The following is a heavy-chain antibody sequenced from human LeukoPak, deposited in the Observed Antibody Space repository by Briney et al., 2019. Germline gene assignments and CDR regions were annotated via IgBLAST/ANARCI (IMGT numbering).Heavy chain of an antibody. Sequence: SETLSLTCTVSGGTISSSSYYWGWIRQPPGKGLERIGSIYYSGSTYYNPSLKSRVTISVDTSKNQFSLKLSSVTAADTAVYYCVIRFLEWFPFDYWGRGTLVTVSS. CDR1: GGTISSSSYY. J-gene: IGHJ4*02. CDR2: IYYSGST. CDR3: VIRFLEWFPFDY. V-gene: IGHV4-39*01. D-gene: IGHD3-3*01.